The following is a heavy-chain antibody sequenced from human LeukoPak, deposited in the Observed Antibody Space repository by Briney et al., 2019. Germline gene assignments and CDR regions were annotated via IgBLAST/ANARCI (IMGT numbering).Heavy chain of an antibody. CDR3: ERYLYGSGTYHIDY. D-gene: IGHD3-10*01. Sequence: GGSLTLSCAASGFILSRNGMHWVRQAPGKGLEWVAFIRYDGTNKYYADSVKGRFNISRDNSKNTLCLQMNSLRGEDTAVYYCERYLYGSGTYHIDYWGQGTLVTVSS. CDR1: GFILSRNG. CDR2: IRYDGTNK. J-gene: IGHJ4*02. V-gene: IGHV3-30*02.